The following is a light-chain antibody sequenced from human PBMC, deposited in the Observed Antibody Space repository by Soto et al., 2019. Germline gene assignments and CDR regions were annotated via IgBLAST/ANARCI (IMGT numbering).Light chain of an antibody. CDR1: QSISSY. CDR3: QQSYSTPRT. V-gene: IGKV1-39*01. CDR2: AAS. Sequence: DIQMTQSPSSLSTSVECMVTITCPSSQSISSYLNWYQQKPGKAPKLLIYAASSLQSGVPSRFRGSGSGTDFTLTISSLQPEDFETYYCQQSYSTPRTFGGGTKVDIK. J-gene: IGKJ4*01.